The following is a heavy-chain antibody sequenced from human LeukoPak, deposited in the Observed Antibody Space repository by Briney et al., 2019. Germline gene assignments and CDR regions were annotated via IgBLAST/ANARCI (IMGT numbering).Heavy chain of an antibody. CDR2: IYPGDSDT. J-gene: IGHJ5*02. Sequence: GESLKISCKGSGYSFTSNWIGWVRQMPGKGLEWMGIIYPGDSDTRYSPSFQGQVTISADKSISTAYLQWSSLKASDTAMYYCARRTGPSYYDSSGPPLTWGQGTLVTVSS. CDR1: GYSFTSNW. V-gene: IGHV5-51*01. CDR3: ARRTGPSYYDSSGPPLT. D-gene: IGHD3-22*01.